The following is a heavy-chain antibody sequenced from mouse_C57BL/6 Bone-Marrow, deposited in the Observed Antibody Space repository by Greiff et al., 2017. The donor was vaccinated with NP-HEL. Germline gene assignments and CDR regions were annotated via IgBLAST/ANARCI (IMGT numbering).Heavy chain of an antibody. CDR3: ARWEYSNYLFEY. CDR1: GYTFPDHT. V-gene: IGHV1-78*01. J-gene: IGHJ2*01. CDR2: IYPRYGST. D-gene: IGHD2-5*01. Sequence: QVQLQQSDAELVKPGASVKISCKASGYTFPDHTIYWMKQRPEQSLKWIGNIYPRYGSTKYNEKFKGKATLTADKSSSTAYMQLNSLTSEDSAVYFCARWEYSNYLFEYRGQGSTLPVSA.